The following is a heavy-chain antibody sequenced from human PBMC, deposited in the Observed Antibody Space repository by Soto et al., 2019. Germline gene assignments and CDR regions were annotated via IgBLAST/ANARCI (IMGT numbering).Heavy chain of an antibody. J-gene: IGHJ4*02. V-gene: IGHV3-23*01. CDR1: GFTFSSYV. CDR2: ISGTGGT. CDR3: AKDRRGDYCRGGTCYSPDY. Sequence: EVQLWESGGGLVQPGGSLRLSCAVSGFTFSSYVMTWVRQAPGKGLEWVSAISGTGGTYYADSVKGRFTISRDNSKNALYLQMNSLRDEDTAVYYCAKDRRGDYCRGGTCYSPDYWGQGTLVIVSS. D-gene: IGHD2-15*01.